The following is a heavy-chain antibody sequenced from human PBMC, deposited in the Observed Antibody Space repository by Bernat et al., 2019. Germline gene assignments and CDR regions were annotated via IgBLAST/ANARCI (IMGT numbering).Heavy chain of an antibody. CDR2: IYHSGST. CDR1: GGSISSGGYS. Sequence: QLQLQESGSGLVKPSQTLSLTCAVSGGSISSGGYSWSWIRQPPGKGLEWIGYIYHSGSTYYNPSLKSRVTISVDRSKNQFSLKLSSVTAADTAVYYRARGVVGAILPGFDYWGQGTLVTVSS. CDR3: ARGVVGAILPGFDY. J-gene: IGHJ4*02. D-gene: IGHD1-26*01. V-gene: IGHV4-30-2*01.